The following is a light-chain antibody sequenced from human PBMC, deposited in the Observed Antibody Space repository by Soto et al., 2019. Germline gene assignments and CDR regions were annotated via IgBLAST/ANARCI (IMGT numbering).Light chain of an antibody. V-gene: IGKV1-5*03. CDR1: QSISSW. Sequence: DIQMTQSPSTLSASVVDRVTITCRASQSISSWLAWYQQKPGKAPKLLIYKASSLESGVPSSFSGSGSGTEFTLTISSLQPDDFATYYCQQYNSYPRTFGQGTKVDIK. CDR3: QQYNSYPRT. CDR2: KAS. J-gene: IGKJ1*01.